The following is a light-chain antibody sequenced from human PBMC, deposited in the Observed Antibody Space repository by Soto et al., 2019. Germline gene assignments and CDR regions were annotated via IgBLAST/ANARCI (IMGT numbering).Light chain of an antibody. CDR1: QSVSDN. CDR2: GAS. V-gene: IGKV3D-15*01. J-gene: IGKJ4*01. CDR3: QQYNNWPLT. Sequence: DIVLTQSPVTLSVSPGERATLSCTASQSVSDNLAWYQQKPGQAPRLLIYGASTRATGIPARFSGSGSGTEFTLTISSLQSEDFAVYYCQQYNNWPLTFGGGTKVDIK.